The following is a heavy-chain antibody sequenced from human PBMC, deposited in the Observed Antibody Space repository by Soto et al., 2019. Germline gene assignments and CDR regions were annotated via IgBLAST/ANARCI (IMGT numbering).Heavy chain of an antibody. CDR3: ARGRWSTRNANYYLDD. V-gene: IGHV1-3*01. Sequence: QVHLVQSGAEVKKPGASVKLSCKASGYTFTDYAMNWVRQAPGQRPEWMGWINAGNGNTKYSQKFQGRVTITRDTSASTAYMELRRLRSEDTDLYYCARGRWSTRNANYYLDDWGQGTLVTVSS. CDR1: GYTFTDYA. D-gene: IGHD2-15*01. J-gene: IGHJ4*02. CDR2: INAGNGNT.